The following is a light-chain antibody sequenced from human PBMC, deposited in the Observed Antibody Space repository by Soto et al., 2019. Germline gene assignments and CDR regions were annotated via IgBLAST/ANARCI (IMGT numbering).Light chain of an antibody. V-gene: IGKV1-12*01. Sequence: DIQLTQYPSPVSTSIGDRLTISWRASQSSYKWLVWYQQKPGKGRKLLIYAASSLQRGVPSSFSGSGYGTDFTLTISTLQTEDFASYYWQQADRCPLTFCGWTKVDTK. J-gene: IGKJ4*01. CDR1: QSSYKW. CDR3: QQADRCPLT. CDR2: AAS.